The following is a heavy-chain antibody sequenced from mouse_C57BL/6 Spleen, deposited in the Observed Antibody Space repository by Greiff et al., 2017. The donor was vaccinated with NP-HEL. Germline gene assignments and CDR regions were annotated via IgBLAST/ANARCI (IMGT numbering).Heavy chain of an antibody. CDR3: AAYDYGEDYYAMDY. D-gene: IGHD2-4*01. CDR1: GYTFTSYW. V-gene: IGHV1-55*01. CDR2: IYPGSGST. J-gene: IGHJ4*01. Sequence: QVQLQQPGAELVKPGASVKMSCKASGYTFTSYWITWVKQRPGQGLEWIGDIYPGSGSTNYNEKFKSKATLTVDTSSSTAYMQLSSLTSEDSAVYYCAAYDYGEDYYAMDYWGQGTSVTVSS.